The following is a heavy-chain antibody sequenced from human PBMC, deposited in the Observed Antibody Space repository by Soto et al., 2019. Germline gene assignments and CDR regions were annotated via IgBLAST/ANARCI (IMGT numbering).Heavy chain of an antibody. V-gene: IGHV1-69*12. CDR1: GGTFSSYA. D-gene: IGHD5-12*01. J-gene: IGHJ6*02. CDR3: ASPRIVATIVNYYYGMDV. CDR2: IIPIFGTA. Sequence: QVQLVQSGAEVKKPGSSVKVSCKASGGTFSSYAISWVRQAPGQGREWMGGIIPIFGTADYAQKFQGRVTITADESTSTAYMELSSLRSEDTAVYYCASPRIVATIVNYYYGMDVWGQGTTVTVSS.